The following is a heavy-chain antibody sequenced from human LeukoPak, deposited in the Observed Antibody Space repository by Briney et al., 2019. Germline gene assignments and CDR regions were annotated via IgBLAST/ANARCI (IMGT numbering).Heavy chain of an antibody. V-gene: IGHV4-59*01. J-gene: IGHJ4*02. Sequence: SETLSLTCTVSGGSISSYYWSWIRQPPGKGLEWIGYIYYSGSTNYNPSLKSRVTISVDTSKNQFSLKLSSVTAADTAVYYCASSRGCSYGYVLWGQGTLVTVSS. CDR2: IYYSGST. CDR1: GGSISSYY. D-gene: IGHD5-18*01. CDR3: ASSRGCSYGYVL.